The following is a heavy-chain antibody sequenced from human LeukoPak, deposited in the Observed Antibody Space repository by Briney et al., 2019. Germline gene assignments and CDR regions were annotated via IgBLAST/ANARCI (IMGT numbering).Heavy chain of an antibody. CDR2: IYHSGST. CDR3: ARSLMTLSDAFDI. D-gene: IGHD2/OR15-2a*01. CDR1: GGSISSSSYY. V-gene: IGHV4-39*01. Sequence: PSETLSLTCTVSGGSISSSSYYWGWIRQPPGKGLEWIGSIYHSGSTYYNPSLKSRVTISVDTSKNQFSLKLSSVTAADTAVYYCARSLMTLSDAFDIWGQGTMVTVSS. J-gene: IGHJ3*02.